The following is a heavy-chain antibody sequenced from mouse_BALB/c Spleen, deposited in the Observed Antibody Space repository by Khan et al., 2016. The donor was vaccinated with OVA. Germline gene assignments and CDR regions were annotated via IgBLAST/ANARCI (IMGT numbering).Heavy chain of an antibody. V-gene: IGHV2-6-4*01. CDR3: ARAYYRYDGYYAMDY. CDR2: IWGGGGT. CDR1: GFSLSRYN. D-gene: IGHD2-14*01. Sequence: QVQLKESGPGLVAPSQSLSITCTVSGFSLSRYNIHWVRQPPGKGLEWLGMIWGGGGTDYNSTLKSRLSISKDNSKSQIILKMNSLQTDDSAMYYFARAYYRYDGYYAMDYWGQGTSVTVSS. J-gene: IGHJ4*01.